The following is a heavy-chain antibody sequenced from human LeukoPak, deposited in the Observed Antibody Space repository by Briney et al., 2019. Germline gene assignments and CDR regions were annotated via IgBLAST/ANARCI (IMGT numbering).Heavy chain of an antibody. J-gene: IGHJ3*02. V-gene: IGHV1-2*02. CDR3: ARAGRRSDIVVVPAAMRNNAFDI. CDR1: GYTFTGYY. Sequence: ASVKVSFKASGYTFTGYYMHWVRQAPGQGLEWMGWINTNSGGTNYAQKFQGRVTMTRDTSISTAYMELSRLRSDDTAVYYCARAGRRSDIVVVPAAMRNNAFDIWGQGTMVTVSS. D-gene: IGHD2-2*01. CDR2: INTNSGGT.